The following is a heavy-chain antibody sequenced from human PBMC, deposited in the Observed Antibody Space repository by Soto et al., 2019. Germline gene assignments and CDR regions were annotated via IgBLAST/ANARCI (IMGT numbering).Heavy chain of an antibody. D-gene: IGHD4-17*01. CDR2: IIPILGIA. Sequence: QVQLVQSGAEVKKPGSSVKVSCKASGGTFSSYTISWVRQAPGQGLEWMGRIIPILGIANYAQKFQGRVTITADKSTSTAYMELSSLRSEDTVVYYCARDLGRNDYGDGGWGQGTLVTVSS. CDR3: ARDLGRNDYGDGG. J-gene: IGHJ4*02. V-gene: IGHV1-69*08. CDR1: GGTFSSYT.